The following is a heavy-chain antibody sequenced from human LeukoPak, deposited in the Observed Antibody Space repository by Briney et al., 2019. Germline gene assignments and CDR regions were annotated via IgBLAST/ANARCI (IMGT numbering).Heavy chain of an antibody. Sequence: ASVKVSCKVSGYTLTELSMHWVRQAPGKGLEWMGGFDPENDETVYAQKFQGRVTMTEDISTDTAYVELSSLRSEDTAVYYCATAPRAASVAVALPDYYYYGMDVWGRGTTVTVSS. V-gene: IGHV1-24*01. CDR2: FDPENDET. D-gene: IGHD6-19*01. CDR3: ATAPRAASVAVALPDYYYYGMDV. J-gene: IGHJ6*02. CDR1: GYTLTELS.